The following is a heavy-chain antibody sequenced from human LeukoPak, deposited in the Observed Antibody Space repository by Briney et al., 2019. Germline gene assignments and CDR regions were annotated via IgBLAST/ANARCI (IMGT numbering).Heavy chain of an antibody. CDR2: IRFDGSNK. J-gene: IGHJ3*02. V-gene: IGHV3-30*02. D-gene: IGHD1-7*01. Sequence: GGSLRLSCVASEFTFSTYGMHWVRQAPGKGLEWVAFIRFDGSNKYYADSVQGRFTISRDNSKTTLCLQMNSLRAEDTAVYYCAKDSIITGTTGNAFDIWGQGTMVTVSS. CDR1: EFTFSTYG. CDR3: AKDSIITGTTGNAFDI.